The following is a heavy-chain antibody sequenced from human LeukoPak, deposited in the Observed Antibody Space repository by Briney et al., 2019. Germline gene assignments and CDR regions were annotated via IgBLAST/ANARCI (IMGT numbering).Heavy chain of an antibody. J-gene: IGHJ5*02. CDR1: GGSIRGYY. D-gene: IGHD3-22*01. V-gene: IGHV4-59*01. CDR2: ISYSVST. CDR3: ARDAYYYDSSGYYSNWFDP. Sequence: SETLSLTCTVSGGSIRGYYWSWIRQPSGKGLEWIGYISYSVSTNYNPSLKSRVAISVDTSKKQFSLKLSSVNAADTAVYYCARDAYYYDSSGYYSNWFDPWGQGTLVTVSS.